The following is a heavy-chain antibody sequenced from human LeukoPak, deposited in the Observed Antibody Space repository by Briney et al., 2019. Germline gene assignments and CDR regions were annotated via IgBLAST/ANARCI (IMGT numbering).Heavy chain of an antibody. CDR1: GFTFSNYG. CDR2: ITNSGGST. Sequence: GGSLRLSCAASGFTFSNYGMSWARQAPGKGLEWVSTITNSGGSTYYADSVKGRFTISRDNAKNSLSLQMNSLRAEDTAVYYCVPYHIVVVTVQTPDFDYWGRGTLVTVSS. D-gene: IGHD2-21*02. J-gene: IGHJ4*02. CDR3: VPYHIVVVTVQTPDFDY. V-gene: IGHV3-23*01.